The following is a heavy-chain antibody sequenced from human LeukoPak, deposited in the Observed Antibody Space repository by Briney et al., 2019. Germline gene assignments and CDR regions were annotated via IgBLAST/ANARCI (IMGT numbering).Heavy chain of an antibody. V-gene: IGHV1-18*01. J-gene: IGHJ3*02. CDR1: GYTFTNFG. Sequence: GASVKVSCKASGYTFTNFGINWLRQAPGQGLEWMGWISPYNANTNYAQQFQGSFTMTTDTSTGTAYMELRSLRSDDTAVYSCARVQVAGTRDAFDIWGQGTMVTVSS. CDR2: ISPYNANT. CDR3: ARVQVAGTRDAFDI. D-gene: IGHD6-19*01.